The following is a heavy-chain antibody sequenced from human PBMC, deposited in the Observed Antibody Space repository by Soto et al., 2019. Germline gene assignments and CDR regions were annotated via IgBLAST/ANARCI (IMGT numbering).Heavy chain of an antibody. D-gene: IGHD2-2*01. V-gene: IGHV1-18*01. Sequence: QVQLVQSGAEVKKPGASVKVSCKASGYTFTSYGISWVRQAPGQGLEWMGWISAYNGNTNYAQKLQGRVTMTTDTSTSTAYMELRSLRSDDTAVYYGARARGYCISTSCPNWFDPWGQGTLVTVSS. CDR2: ISAYNGNT. J-gene: IGHJ5*02. CDR3: ARARGYCISTSCPNWFDP. CDR1: GYTFTSYG.